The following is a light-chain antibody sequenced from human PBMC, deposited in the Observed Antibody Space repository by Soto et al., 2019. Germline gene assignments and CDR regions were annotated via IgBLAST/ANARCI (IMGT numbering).Light chain of an antibody. Sequence: DIQMTQSPSSVSASVGDRVIITCRASQDISTRLAWYQQKPGKAPQLLIYSASTLQSAVPPRFRGSGSGTDFTLTITNLQPEDFATYFCQHAHSCLAFGGGTKVEL. CDR2: SAS. J-gene: IGKJ4*01. CDR3: QHAHSCLA. V-gene: IGKV1-12*01. CDR1: QDISTR.